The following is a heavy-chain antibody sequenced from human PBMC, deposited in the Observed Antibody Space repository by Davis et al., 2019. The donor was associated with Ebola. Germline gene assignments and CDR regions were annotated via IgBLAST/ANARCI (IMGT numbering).Heavy chain of an antibody. V-gene: IGHV3-7*03. J-gene: IGHJ6*02. CDR1: GLIFNNYW. CDR2: IKEDGGEK. D-gene: IGHD6-25*01. Sequence: GGSLRLSCAASGLIFNNYWMSWIRQAPGKGPEWVAIIKEDGGEKYYVDSVKGRFTISRDNSKNTLDLQMNSLRAEDTAVYHCARAVQGVAATVPYYFYGMDVWGQGTTVTVSS. CDR3: ARAVQGVAATVPYYFYGMDV.